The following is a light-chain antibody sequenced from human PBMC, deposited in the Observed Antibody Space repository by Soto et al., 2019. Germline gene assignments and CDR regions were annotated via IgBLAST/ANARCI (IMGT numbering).Light chain of an antibody. CDR1: QGISNY. CDR3: QKYNSAPPFT. J-gene: IGKJ3*01. CDR2: AAS. V-gene: IGKV1-27*01. Sequence: DIPMTQSPSSLSASVGDRVTITCRASQGISNYLAWYQQIPGKVPRLLIYAASTLQSGVPSRFSGSGSGTDFTLTISSLQPEDVATYYCQKYNSAPPFTFGPGTKVDIK.